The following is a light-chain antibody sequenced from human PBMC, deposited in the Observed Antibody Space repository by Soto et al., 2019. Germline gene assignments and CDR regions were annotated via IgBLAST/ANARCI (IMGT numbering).Light chain of an antibody. CDR3: QQSYRFPKT. V-gene: IGKV1-39*01. CDR1: QYISSY. J-gene: IGKJ1*01. Sequence: DIQMTQSPSSLSASVGDRVTITCRASQYISSYVNWYQQKPGKAPKFLIYGASDLQSGVPSRFSGSGSGTEFTLTIISLQPEDFATYYCQQSYRFPKTFGRGTKVDIK. CDR2: GAS.